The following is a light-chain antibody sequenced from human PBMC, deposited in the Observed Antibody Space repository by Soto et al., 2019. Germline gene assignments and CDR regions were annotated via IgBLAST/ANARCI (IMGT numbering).Light chain of an antibody. V-gene: IGKV3-15*01. J-gene: IGKJ1*01. CDR1: QSVSSN. CDR3: KQYNNWQGT. CDR2: GAS. Sequence: EIVMTQSPATLSVSPGERATLSCRASQSVSSNLAWYQHKPGQAPRLLIYGASTRATGFPARFSGSGSGTEFTLTISSLQSEDFAVYYCKQYNNWQGTFGQGTKVDIK.